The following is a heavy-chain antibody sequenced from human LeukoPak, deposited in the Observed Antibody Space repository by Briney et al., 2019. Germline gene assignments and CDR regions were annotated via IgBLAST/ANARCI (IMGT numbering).Heavy chain of an antibody. CDR2: IIPILGIA. J-gene: IGHJ6*02. V-gene: IGHV1-69*04. CDR1: GGTFSSYA. CDR3: ASQVGSAPWPYYYYGMDV. D-gene: IGHD3-16*01. Sequence: SVKVSCKASGGTFSSYAISWVRQAPGQGLEWMGRIIPILGIANYAQKFQGRVTITADKSTSTAYMELSSLGSEDTAVYYCASQVGSAPWPYYYYGMDVWGQGTTVTVSS.